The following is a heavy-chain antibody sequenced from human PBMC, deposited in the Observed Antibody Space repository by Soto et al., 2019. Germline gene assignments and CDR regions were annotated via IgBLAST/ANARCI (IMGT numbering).Heavy chain of an antibody. CDR2: IWYDGSNK. J-gene: IGHJ4*02. CDR1: GFTFSTYG. V-gene: IGHV3-33*01. D-gene: IGHD5-18*01. Sequence: QVQLVESGGGVVQPGKSLRLSCAASGFTFSTYGMHWVRQAQGKGLEWVAVIWYDGSNKYHGDSLKGRFTISRDNSKNTLYMKVNNLRAEDTALYYCGRDGALGDTAVVDSWCQGTLVTVSS. CDR3: GRDGALGDTAVVDS.